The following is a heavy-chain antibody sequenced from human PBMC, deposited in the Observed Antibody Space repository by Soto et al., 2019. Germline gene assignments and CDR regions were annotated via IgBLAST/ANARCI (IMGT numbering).Heavy chain of an antibody. V-gene: IGHV4-34*01. D-gene: IGHD6-19*01. CDR1: GGSFSGYY. CDR2: INHSGST. J-gene: IGHJ4*02. Sequence: SLSCAVYGGSFSGYYWSWIRQPPGKGLEWIGEINHSGSTNYNPSLKSRVTISVDTSKNQFSLKLSSVTAADTAVYYCARGATGIAVAGRGGTFDYWGQGTLVTVSS. CDR3: ARGATGIAVAGRGGTFDY.